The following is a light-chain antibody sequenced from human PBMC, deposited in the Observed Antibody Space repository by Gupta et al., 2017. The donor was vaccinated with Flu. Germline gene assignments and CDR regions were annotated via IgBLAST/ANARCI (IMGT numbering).Light chain of an antibody. J-gene: IGKJ2*01. CDR2: LGS. CDR3: MQNLHTPT. CDR1: QSLLHDNGNNY. V-gene: IGKV2-28*01. Sequence: IVMTKSPLSMPVTPGKPASISCGSSQSLLHDNGNNYLDWYLHKPGQSPHLLIYLGSNRASGVPGRFRGGGAGTEFTLKISIVEAEDVVIYYCMQNLHTPTFGQGTQLEI.